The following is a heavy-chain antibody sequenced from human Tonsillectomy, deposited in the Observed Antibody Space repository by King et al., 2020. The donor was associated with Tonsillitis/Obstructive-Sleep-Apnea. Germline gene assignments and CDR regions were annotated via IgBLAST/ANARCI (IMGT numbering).Heavy chain of an antibody. J-gene: IGHJ6*02. CDR3: ARELLVVITNGYYYYGMDV. Sequence: QLVQSGAEVKKPGASVKVSCKASGYTFTSYYMHWVRQAPGQGLEWMGIINPSGGSTSYAQKFQGRVTMTRDTSTSTVYMELSSLRSEDTAVYYCARELLVVITNGYYYYGMDVWGQGTTVTVSS. V-gene: IGHV1-46*01. CDR2: INPSGGST. CDR1: GYTFTSYY. D-gene: IGHD3-22*01.